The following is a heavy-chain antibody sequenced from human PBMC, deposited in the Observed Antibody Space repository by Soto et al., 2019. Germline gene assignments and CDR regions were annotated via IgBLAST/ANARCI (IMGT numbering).Heavy chain of an antibody. CDR3: ARAASKQYSSMKTFDY. CDR1: GGSISSSNW. D-gene: IGHD6-13*01. Sequence: QVQLQESGPGLVKPSGTQSLTCAVSGGSISSSNWWSWVRQPPGKGLEWIGEIYHSGSTNYNPSLKSRVTISVDKSKNQFSLKMSSVTAVDTAVYYCARAASKQYSSMKTFDYWGHGTLVTVSS. V-gene: IGHV4-4*02. J-gene: IGHJ4*01. CDR2: IYHSGST.